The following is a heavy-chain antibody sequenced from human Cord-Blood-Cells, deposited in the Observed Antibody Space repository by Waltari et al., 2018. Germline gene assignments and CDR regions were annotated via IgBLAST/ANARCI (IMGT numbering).Heavy chain of an antibody. Sequence: EVQLVQSGAEVKKPGESLKISCKGSGYSFTSYWIGWVRQMPGKGLEWRGFIYPGDSDTRYSPSFQGQVTISADKSISTAYLQWSSLKASYTAMYYCARVVLGSSSLMHFDYWGQGTLVTVSS. V-gene: IGHV5-51*01. CDR2: IYPGDSDT. J-gene: IGHJ4*02. D-gene: IGHD6-13*01. CDR1: GYSFTSYW. CDR3: ARVVLGSSSLMHFDY.